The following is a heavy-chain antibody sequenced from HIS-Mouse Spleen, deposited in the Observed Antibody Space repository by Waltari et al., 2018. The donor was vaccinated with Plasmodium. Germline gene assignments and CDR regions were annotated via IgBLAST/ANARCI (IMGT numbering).Heavy chain of an antibody. CDR2: IDWDDDK. D-gene: IGHD6-6*01. CDR3: ARHKKRGQLVRGYFDY. Sequence: QVTLRESGPALVKPTQTLTLTCPFSGFSLSPSGMCVSWIRQPPGKALEWLARIDWDDDKYYSTSLKTRLTISKDTSKNQVVLTMTNMDPVDTATYYCARHKKRGQLVRGYFDYWGQGTLVTVSS. V-gene: IGHV2-70*15. CDR1: GFSLSPSGMC. J-gene: IGHJ4*02.